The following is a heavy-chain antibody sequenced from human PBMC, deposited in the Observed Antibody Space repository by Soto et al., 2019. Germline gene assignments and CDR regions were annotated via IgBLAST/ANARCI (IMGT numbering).Heavy chain of an antibody. J-gene: IGHJ3*02. CDR1: GFTFSSYA. D-gene: IGHD3-22*01. V-gene: IGHV3-64*01. Sequence: PGGSLRLSCAASGFTFSSYAMHWVRQAPGEGLEYVSAISSNGGSTYYANSVKGRFTISRDNSKNTLYLQMGSLRAEDMAVYYCARDSSGYYSAFDIWGQGTMVTVSS. CDR2: ISSNGGST. CDR3: ARDSSGYYSAFDI.